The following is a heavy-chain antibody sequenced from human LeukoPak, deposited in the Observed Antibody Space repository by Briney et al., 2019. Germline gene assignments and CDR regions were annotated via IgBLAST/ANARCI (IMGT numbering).Heavy chain of an antibody. CDR3: ARAARMVRGVIITFRGAQPGYYFDY. D-gene: IGHD3-10*01. CDR1: GGSFSGYY. Sequence: SETLSLTCAVYGGSFSGYYWSWIRQPPGKGLEWIGEINHSGSTNYNPSLKSRVTISVDTSKNQFSLKLSSVTAADTAVYYCARAARMVRGVIITFRGAQPGYYFDYWGQGTLVTVSS. V-gene: IGHV4-34*01. CDR2: INHSGST. J-gene: IGHJ4*02.